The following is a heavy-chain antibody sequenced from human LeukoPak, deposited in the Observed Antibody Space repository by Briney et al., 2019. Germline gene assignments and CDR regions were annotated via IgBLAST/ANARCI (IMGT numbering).Heavy chain of an antibody. Sequence: PSETLSLTCTVSGGSISSSSYYWGWIRQAPGKGLEWVSYISSSGSTKFYADSVKGRFTISRDNAKNSLCLQMNSLRAEDTAVYYCARVVPKNLLSFGLNYYYMDVWGKGTTVTISS. CDR3: ARVVPKNLLSFGLNYYYMDV. J-gene: IGHJ6*03. CDR2: ISSSGSTK. V-gene: IGHV3-11*04. D-gene: IGHD3-10*01. CDR1: GGSISSSSYY.